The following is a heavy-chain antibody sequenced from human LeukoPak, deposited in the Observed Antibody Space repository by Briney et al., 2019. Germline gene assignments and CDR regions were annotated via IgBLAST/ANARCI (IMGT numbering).Heavy chain of an antibody. Sequence: SETLSLTCTVSGGSISNYYWNWIRQPPGKGLEWLGYIYYSGSANYNPSLKSRVTISVDTSKNQFSLKLNSVTAADTAVYYCARLRPDWYFDLWGRGTLVTVSS. CDR1: GGSISNYY. J-gene: IGHJ2*01. CDR3: ARLRPDWYFDL. CDR2: IYYSGSA. V-gene: IGHV4-59*01.